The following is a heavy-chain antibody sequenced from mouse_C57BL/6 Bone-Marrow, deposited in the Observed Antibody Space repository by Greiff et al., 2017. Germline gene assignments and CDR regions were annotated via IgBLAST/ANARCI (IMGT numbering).Heavy chain of an antibody. Sequence: EVKLMESGAGLVKPGGSLKLSCAASGFTFSSYAMSWVRQTPEKRLEWVAYISSGGDYIYYADTVKGRFTISRDNARNTLYLQMSSLKSEDTAMYYCTRGGYSFAYWGQGTLVTVSA. CDR2: ISSGGDYI. CDR3: TRGGYSFAY. D-gene: IGHD2-3*01. V-gene: IGHV5-9-1*02. J-gene: IGHJ3*01. CDR1: GFTFSSYA.